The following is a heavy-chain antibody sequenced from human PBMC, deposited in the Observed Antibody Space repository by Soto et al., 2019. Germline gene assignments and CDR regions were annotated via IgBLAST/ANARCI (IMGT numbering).Heavy chain of an antibody. J-gene: IGHJ4*02. CDR2: ISGFNGNT. CDR3: ATIGVSSGHESPDFDS. Sequence: QVQLVQSGAEVKKPGASVKVSCKASGYTFNFYGITWVRQAPGQGLEWMGWISGFNGNTNYAAVLQGRVTITTDTSTTTPYMELRALTSDDTAVYYCATIGVSSGHESPDFDSWGQGTLVTVSS. CDR1: GYTFNFYG. V-gene: IGHV1-18*01. D-gene: IGHD3-16*01.